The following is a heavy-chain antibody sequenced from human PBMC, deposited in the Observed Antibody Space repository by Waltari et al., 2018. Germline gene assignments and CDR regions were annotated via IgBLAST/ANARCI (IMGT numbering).Heavy chain of an antibody. Sequence: QVQLQESGPGLVKPSETLSLTCTVSGDSISNYYWNWIRQPAERGLEWIGRIQTSGSTNYNPSLKSRVTMSIDTSKNQFSLKLTSVTAADTAVYYCARGGYSSGRPTFDYWGQGTLVTVFS. D-gene: IGHD6-19*01. CDR3: ARGGYSSGRPTFDY. CDR1: GDSISNYY. V-gene: IGHV4-4*07. CDR2: IQTSGST. J-gene: IGHJ4*02.